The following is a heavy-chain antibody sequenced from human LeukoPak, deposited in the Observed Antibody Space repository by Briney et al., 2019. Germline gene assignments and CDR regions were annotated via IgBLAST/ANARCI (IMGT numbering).Heavy chain of an antibody. D-gene: IGHD3-10*01. J-gene: IGHJ4*02. CDR1: GYSFTSYW. Sequence: GESLKISCKGSGYSFTSYWIAWVHQMPGRGLEWMGIIYPGDSDTRYSPSFQGQVTISADKSISTAYLQWSSLKASDTAIYYCALHPAQGSGSLDFWGQGTLVTVSS. V-gene: IGHV5-51*07. CDR2: IYPGDSDT. CDR3: ALHPAQGSGSLDF.